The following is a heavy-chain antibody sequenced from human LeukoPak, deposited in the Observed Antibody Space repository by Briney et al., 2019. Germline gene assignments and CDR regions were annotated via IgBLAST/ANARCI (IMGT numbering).Heavy chain of an antibody. J-gene: IGHJ4*02. V-gene: IGHV4-34*01. Sequence: PSETLSLTCAVYGGSFSGYYWSWIRQPPGKGLEWIGEINHSGSTNYNPSLKSRVTISVDTSKNQFSLKLSSVTAADTAVYYCARVRFGEYDDWGQGTLVTVSS. D-gene: IGHD3-10*01. CDR2: INHSGST. CDR3: ARVRFGEYDD. CDR1: GGSFSGYY.